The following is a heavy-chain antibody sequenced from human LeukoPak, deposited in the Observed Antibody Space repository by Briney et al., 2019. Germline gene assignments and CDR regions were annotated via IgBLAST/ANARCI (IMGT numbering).Heavy chain of an antibody. V-gene: IGHV4-4*07. D-gene: IGHD1-26*01. J-gene: IGHJ4*02. CDR2: IYTTGST. CDR1: GDSISRYY. CDR3: ARAGSLGDYFDY. Sequence: SETLSLTCSVSGDSISRYYWTWIRQPAGKGLEWIGRIYTTGSTNYNPSLKSRVTMSLDTSKNQFSLKLSSVTAADTAVYYCARAGSLGDYFDYWGQGTLVTVSS.